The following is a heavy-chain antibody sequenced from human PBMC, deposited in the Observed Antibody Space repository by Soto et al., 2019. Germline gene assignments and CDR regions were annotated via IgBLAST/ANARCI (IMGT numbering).Heavy chain of an antibody. D-gene: IGHD2-8*01. CDR3: ASSVLTKGYYYYGMDV. J-gene: IGHJ6*02. Sequence: KPSETLSLTCTVSGGSISSVGYYWSGIRQHPGKGLEWIGYIYYSGSTYYNPSLKSRVTISVDTSKNQFSLKLSSVTAADTAVYYCASSVLTKGYYYYGMDVWGQGTTVTVSS. V-gene: IGHV4-31*03. CDR2: IYYSGST. CDR1: GGSISSVGYY.